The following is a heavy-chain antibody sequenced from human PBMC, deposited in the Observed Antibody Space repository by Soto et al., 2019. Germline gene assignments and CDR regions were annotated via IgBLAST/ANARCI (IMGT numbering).Heavy chain of an antibody. CDR2: IDTSGTKI. V-gene: IGHV3-11*01. CDR3: ASHYDMWSGYLSPVDY. CDR1: GYTFSDYY. D-gene: IGHD3-3*01. Sequence: QVQLVESGGDLVKPGGSLRLSCAASGYTFSDYYMSWIRQAPGKGLEWISYIDTSGTKIYYADSVKGRFTITRDNAKGLLYLEINSLRDEDTAVYYCASHYDMWSGYLSPVDYWGQGTLVTVSS. J-gene: IGHJ4*02.